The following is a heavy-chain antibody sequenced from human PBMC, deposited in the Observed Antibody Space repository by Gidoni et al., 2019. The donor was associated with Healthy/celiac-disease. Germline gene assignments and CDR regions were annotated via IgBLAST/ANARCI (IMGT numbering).Heavy chain of an antibody. J-gene: IGHJ4*02. CDR2: IKSKTDGGTT. Sequence: SNAWMNWVRQAPGKGLEWVGRIKSKTDGGTTDYAAPVKGRFTISRDDSKNTLYLQMNSLKTEDTAVYYCTTEVRTTVVNDYWGQGTLVTVSS. D-gene: IGHD4-17*01. CDR1: SNAW. CDR3: TTEVRTTVVNDY. V-gene: IGHV3-15*07.